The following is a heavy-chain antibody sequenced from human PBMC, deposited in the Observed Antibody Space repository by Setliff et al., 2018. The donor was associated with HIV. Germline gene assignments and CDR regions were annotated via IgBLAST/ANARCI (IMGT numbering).Heavy chain of an antibody. D-gene: IGHD3-22*01. CDR2: ISDSGGST. CDR3: AKELAASGLGYFDS. J-gene: IGHJ4*02. V-gene: IGHV3-23*01. Sequence: PGGSLRLSCAASGFTFSSYSMNWVRQAPGKGLEWVSGISDSGGSTYYADSVKGRFTISRDNSKNTVYLQMNSLRAEDTAEYYCAKELAASGLGYFDSWGRGILVTVSS. CDR1: GFTFSSYS.